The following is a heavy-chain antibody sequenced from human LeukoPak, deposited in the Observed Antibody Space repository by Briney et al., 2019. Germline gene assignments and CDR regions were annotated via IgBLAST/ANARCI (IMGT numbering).Heavy chain of an antibody. J-gene: IGHJ4*02. D-gene: IGHD2/OR15-2a*01. CDR1: GFTFSSYA. CDR3: AKGGFSFLGLSYFDY. CDR2: ISGNGGST. Sequence: GGSLRLSCAASGFTFSSYAMSWVRQAPGKGLEWVSAISGNGGSTYYADSVKGRFTISRDNSKNTLYLQMNSLRAEDTAVYYCAKGGFSFLGLSYFDYWGQGTLVTVSS. V-gene: IGHV3-23*01.